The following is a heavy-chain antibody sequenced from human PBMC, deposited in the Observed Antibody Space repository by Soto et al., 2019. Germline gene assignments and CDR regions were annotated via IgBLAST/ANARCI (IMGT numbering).Heavy chain of an antibody. CDR2: IIPILGIA. Sequence: QVQLVQSGAEVKKPGSSVKVSCKASGGTFSSYTISWVRQAPGQGLEWMGRIIPILGIANYAQKFQGRVTITADKSTSTAYMELSSLRSEDTAVYYCARAVWGGSIGDAFDIWGQGTMVTVSS. V-gene: IGHV1-69*02. CDR1: GGTFSSYT. J-gene: IGHJ3*02. CDR3: ARAVWGGSIGDAFDI. D-gene: IGHD3-3*01.